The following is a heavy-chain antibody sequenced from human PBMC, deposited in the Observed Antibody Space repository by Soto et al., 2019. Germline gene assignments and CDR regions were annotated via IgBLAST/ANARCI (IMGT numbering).Heavy chain of an antibody. CDR1: GGSFSGDY. Sequence: QVQLQQWGAGLLKPSETLSLTCAVYGGSFSGDYWSWIRQPPGKGLEWIGEINHSGSTNYSPSLNSRVTISVDTSKHQFYLKLSSVTAADTAVYYCARVGNFWSGYYRSYGMDVWGQGTTVTVSS. D-gene: IGHD3-3*01. CDR2: INHSGST. J-gene: IGHJ6*02. V-gene: IGHV4-34*01. CDR3: ARVGNFWSGYYRSYGMDV.